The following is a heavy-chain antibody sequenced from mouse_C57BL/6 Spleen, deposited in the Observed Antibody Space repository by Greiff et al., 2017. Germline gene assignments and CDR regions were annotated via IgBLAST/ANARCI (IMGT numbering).Heavy chain of an antibody. CDR1: GYSITSGYY. D-gene: IGHD2-5*01. CDR2: ISYDGSN. CDR3: ARGSNYVYWYFDV. V-gene: IGHV3-6*01. Sequence: EVQLQQSGPGLVKPSQSLSLTCSVTGYSITSGYYWNWIRQFPGNKLEWMGYISYDGSNNYNPSLKNRISITRDTSKNQFFLKLNAVTTEDTATYYCARGSNYVYWYFDVWGTGTTVTVSS. J-gene: IGHJ1*03.